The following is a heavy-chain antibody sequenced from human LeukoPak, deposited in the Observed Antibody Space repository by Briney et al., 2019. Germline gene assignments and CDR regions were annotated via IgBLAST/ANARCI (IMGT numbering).Heavy chain of an antibody. Sequence: GGSLRLSCAASGFTFSSYSMNWVRQAPGKGLEWVSSISSSSSYIYYADSVKGRFTISRDNATNSLYLQMNSLRAEDTAVYYRARFGHGYNLDYWGQGTLVTVSS. CDR1: GFTFSSYS. CDR2: ISSSSSYI. D-gene: IGHD5-24*01. J-gene: IGHJ4*02. CDR3: ARFGHGYNLDY. V-gene: IGHV3-21*01.